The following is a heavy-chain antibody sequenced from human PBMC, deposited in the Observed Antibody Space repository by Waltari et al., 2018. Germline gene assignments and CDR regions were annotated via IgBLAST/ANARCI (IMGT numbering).Heavy chain of an antibody. CDR1: GFTFSSYS. CDR2: ISSSSSYI. J-gene: IGHJ4*02. CDR3: ALRDPAGKQLAG. Sequence: EVQLVESGGGLVKPGGSLRLSCAASGFTFSSYSMNWVRQAPGKGLEWVSSISSSSSYIYYADSVKGRFTISRDNAKNSLYLQMNSLRAEDTAVYYCALRDPAGKQLAGWGQGTLVTVSS. V-gene: IGHV3-21*01. D-gene: IGHD6-6*01.